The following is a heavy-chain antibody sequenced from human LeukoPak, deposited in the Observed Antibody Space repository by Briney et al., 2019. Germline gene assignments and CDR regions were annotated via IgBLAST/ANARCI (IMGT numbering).Heavy chain of an antibody. Sequence: GGSLRLSCAASGFTFSSYWMSWVRQAPGKGLEWVANIKQDGSEKYYVGSVKGRFTISRDNAKNSLYLQMNSLRAEDTAVYYCARDGGYCSGGSCYGYYYYYGMDVWGQGTTVTVSS. CDR2: IKQDGSEK. CDR3: ARDGGYCSGGSCYGYYYYYGMDV. V-gene: IGHV3-7*03. J-gene: IGHJ6*02. D-gene: IGHD2-15*01. CDR1: GFTFSSYW.